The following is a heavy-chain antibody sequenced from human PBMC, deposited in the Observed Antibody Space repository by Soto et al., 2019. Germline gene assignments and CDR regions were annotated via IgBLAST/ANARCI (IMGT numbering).Heavy chain of an antibody. CDR1: GFDFSDHG. D-gene: IGHD3-3*01. CDR2: ISYDGTAK. Sequence: PVGSLRLSCAASGFDFSDHGMHWVRQAPGEGLEWVTVISYDGTAKYYKESVKGRFTTSRDNSKKTLYLQIDSLRVEDTAVYYCAKDEGRFLRNYFNYGIDVWGLGTTVTVSS. V-gene: IGHV3-33*03. J-gene: IGHJ6*02. CDR3: AKDEGRFLRNYFNYGIDV.